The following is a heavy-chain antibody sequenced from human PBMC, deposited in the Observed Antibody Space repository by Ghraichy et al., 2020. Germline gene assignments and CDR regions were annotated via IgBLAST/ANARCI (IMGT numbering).Heavy chain of an antibody. CDR3: AIHLYDNGGPDY. V-gene: IGHV3-21*01. Sequence: GGSLRLSCAASGFTFSSSAMNWVRQAPGKGLEWVSAISGSSGHIFYADSVKGRFTISRDNAKNSLYLQMNSLRVEDTAVYFCAIHLYDNGGPDYWAQGTLVTLSS. CDR1: GFTFSSSA. CDR2: ISGSSGHI. D-gene: IGHD3-22*01. J-gene: IGHJ4*02.